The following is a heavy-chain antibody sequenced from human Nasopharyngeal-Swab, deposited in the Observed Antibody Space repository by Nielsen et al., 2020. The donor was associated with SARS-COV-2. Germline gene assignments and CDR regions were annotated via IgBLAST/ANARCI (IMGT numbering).Heavy chain of an antibody. CDR3: ASGTGQEGSY. V-gene: IGHV4-34*01. J-gene: IGHJ4*02. CDR2: INHSGST. Sequence: SQTLSLTCAVYGGSFSGYYWSWIRQPPGKGLEWIGEINHSGSTNYNPSLKGRVTISVDTSKNQFSLKLSSVTAADTAVYYCASGTGQEGSYWGQGTLVTVSS. CDR1: GGSFSGYY.